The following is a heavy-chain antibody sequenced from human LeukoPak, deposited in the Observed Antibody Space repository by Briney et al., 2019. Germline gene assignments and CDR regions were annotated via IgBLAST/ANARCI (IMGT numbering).Heavy chain of an antibody. D-gene: IGHD3-10*01. CDR1: GFTFSSYA. CDR3: ARDGEYGSGSYYNADYYYYYYMDV. V-gene: IGHV3-30*01. J-gene: IGHJ6*03. Sequence: PGRSLRLSCAASGFTFSSYAMHWVRQAPGKGLEWVAVISYDGSNKYYADSVKGRFTISRDNSKNTLYLQMNSLRAEDTAVYHCARDGEYGSGSYYNADYYYYYYMDVWGKGTTVTVSS. CDR2: ISYDGSNK.